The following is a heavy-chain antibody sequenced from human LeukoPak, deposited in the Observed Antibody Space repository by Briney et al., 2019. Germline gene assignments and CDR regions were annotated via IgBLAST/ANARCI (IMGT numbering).Heavy chain of an antibody. CDR2: ISSSGSTI. CDR3: ASPILGYCSGGNCYSGNYYYMDV. J-gene: IGHJ6*03. CDR1: GFAFSSYE. D-gene: IGHD2-15*01. Sequence: GGSLRLSCAASGFAFSSYEMNWVRQAPGKGLEWVSYISSSGSTIYYADSVKGRFTISRDNAKNSLYLQMNSLRAEDTAVYYCASPILGYCSGGNCYSGNYYYMDVWGKGTTVTVSS. V-gene: IGHV3-48*03.